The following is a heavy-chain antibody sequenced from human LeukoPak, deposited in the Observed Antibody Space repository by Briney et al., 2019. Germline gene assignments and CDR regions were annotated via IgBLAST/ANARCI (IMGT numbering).Heavy chain of an antibody. V-gene: IGHV3-53*01. J-gene: IGHJ3*02. Sequence: GGSLRLSCAASGFTVSSNDMSWVRQAPGKGLECISVIYSGGSTDYADSVKGRFTISRDNAKNSLYLQMNSLRAEDTAVYYCARDPRRLGNGAFDIWGQGTMVTVSS. CDR2: IYSGGST. CDR3: ARDPRRLGNGAFDI. CDR1: GFTVSSND. D-gene: IGHD3-16*01.